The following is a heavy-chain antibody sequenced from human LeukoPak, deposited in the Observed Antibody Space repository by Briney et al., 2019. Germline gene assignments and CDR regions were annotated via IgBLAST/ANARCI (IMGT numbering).Heavy chain of an antibody. J-gene: IGHJ4*02. CDR2: IYHSGST. Sequence: SEALSLTCAVSGYSISSGYYWGWIRQPPGKGLEWIGSIYHSGSTYYNPSLKSRVTISVDTSKNQFSLKLSSVTAADTAVYYCARLPGYYDSSSSAYYFDYWGQGTLVTVSS. CDR1: GYSISSGYY. V-gene: IGHV4-38-2*01. D-gene: IGHD3-22*01. CDR3: ARLPGYYDSSSSAYYFDY.